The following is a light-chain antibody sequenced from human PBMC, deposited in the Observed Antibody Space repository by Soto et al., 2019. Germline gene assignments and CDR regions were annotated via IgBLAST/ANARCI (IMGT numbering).Light chain of an antibody. V-gene: IGLV9-49*01. J-gene: IGLJ1*01. CDR2: VGTGGIVG. CDR1: SGYSNYK. CDR3: GADHGSGSNYVYV. Sequence: QAVVTQPPSASASLGASVTLTCTLSSGYSNYKVDWYQQSPGKGPRFVMRVGTGGIVGSKGDGIPDRLSVLGSGLNRYLTIKNIQEEDESDYHCGADHGSGSNYVYVFGTETKLTVL.